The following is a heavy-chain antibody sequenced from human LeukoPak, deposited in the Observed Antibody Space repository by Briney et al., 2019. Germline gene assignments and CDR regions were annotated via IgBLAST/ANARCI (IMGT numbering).Heavy chain of an antibody. D-gene: IGHD3-3*01. J-gene: IGHJ5*02. Sequence: SVKVSCKASGGTFSSYAISWVRQAPGQGLEWMGGIIPIFGTANYAQKFQGRVTITADESTSIAYMELSSLRSEDTAVYYCARLQILFGVVITGGWLDPWGQGTLVTVSS. CDR1: GGTFSSYA. CDR3: ARLQILFGVVITGGWLDP. CDR2: IIPIFGTA. V-gene: IGHV1-69*13.